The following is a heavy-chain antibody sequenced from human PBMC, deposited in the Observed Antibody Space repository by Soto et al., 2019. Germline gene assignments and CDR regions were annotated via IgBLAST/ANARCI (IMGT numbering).Heavy chain of an antibody. J-gene: IGHJ3*02. V-gene: IGHV4-34*01. CDR3: ARGLKPYGDYVALDI. Sequence: QVQLQQWGAGLLKPSETLSLRCVVYGGSSSNYHWNWIRQPPGKGLEWIGEINHSGRPSYNPSLKSRVTISVDTSKNQLSLRLSSVTAADTAVYFCARGLKPYGDYVALDIWGRGTMVTVSS. CDR1: GGSSSNYH. D-gene: IGHD4-17*01. CDR2: INHSGRP.